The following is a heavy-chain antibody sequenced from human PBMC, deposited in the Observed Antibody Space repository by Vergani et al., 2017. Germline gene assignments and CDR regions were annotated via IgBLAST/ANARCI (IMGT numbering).Heavy chain of an antibody. CDR2: ISGSGGST. CDR3: AKESGDGGGPIDY. D-gene: IGHD4-17*01. CDR1: GFTFSSYA. V-gene: IGHV3-23*01. Sequence: EVQLLESGGGLVQPGGSLRLSCAASGFTFSSYAMSWVRQAPGKGLEWVSAISGSGGSTYYADPVKGRFTISRDNSKNTLYLQMNRLRAEDTAVYYCAKESGDGGGPIDYWGQGTLVTVSS. J-gene: IGHJ4*02.